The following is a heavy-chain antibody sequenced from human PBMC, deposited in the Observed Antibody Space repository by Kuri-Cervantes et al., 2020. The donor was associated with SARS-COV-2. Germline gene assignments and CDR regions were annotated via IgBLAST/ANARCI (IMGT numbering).Heavy chain of an antibody. CDR3: ARDIAVAGTGFDY. CDR2: IYYSGST. Sequence: SETLSLTCTVSGGSISGHYWSWIRQPPGKGLEWIGYIYYSGSTNYNPSLKSRVTISVDTSKNQFSLKLSSVTAADTAVYYCARDIAVAGTGFDYWGQGTLVTVSS. CDR1: GGSISGHY. D-gene: IGHD6-19*01. J-gene: IGHJ4*02. V-gene: IGHV4-59*08.